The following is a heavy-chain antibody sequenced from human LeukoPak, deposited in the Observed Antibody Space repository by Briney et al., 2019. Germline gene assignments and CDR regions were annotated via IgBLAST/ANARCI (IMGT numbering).Heavy chain of an antibody. Sequence: GGSLRLSCAASGFTFSSYGMPWVRQAPGKGLEWVAVISYDGSNKYYADSVKGRFTISRDNSKNTLYLQMNSLRAEDTAVYYCAKDKLWSDYYGSEPSQYFDYWGQGTLVTVSS. D-gene: IGHD3-10*01. J-gene: IGHJ4*02. V-gene: IGHV3-30*18. CDR3: AKDKLWSDYYGSEPSQYFDY. CDR2: ISYDGSNK. CDR1: GFTFSSYG.